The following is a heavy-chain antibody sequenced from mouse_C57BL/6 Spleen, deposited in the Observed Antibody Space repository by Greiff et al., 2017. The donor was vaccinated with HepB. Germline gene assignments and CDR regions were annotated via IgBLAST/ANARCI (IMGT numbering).Heavy chain of an antibody. J-gene: IGHJ2*01. D-gene: IGHD1-1*01. Sequence: EVQLQQSGAELVRPGASVKLSCTAPGFNIKDYYMHWVQQRPEQGLEWIGRIDPEEGDTEYAPKFQGKATMTADTSSNTAYQQLSSVTSEDTAVYYCTSPYYGSSYDCGGRGTTLTVSS. CDR2: IDPEEGDT. V-gene: IGHV14-1*01. CDR3: TSPYYGSSYDC. CDR1: GFNIKDYY.